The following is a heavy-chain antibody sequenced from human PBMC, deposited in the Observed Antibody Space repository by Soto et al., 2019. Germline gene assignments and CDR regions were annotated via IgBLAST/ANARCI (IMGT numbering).Heavy chain of an antibody. D-gene: IGHD3-16*01. J-gene: IGHJ6*02. CDR1: GYIFANYY. V-gene: IGHV1-46*04. Sequence: QVQLVESGAEVKKPGASMKLSCQASGYIFANYYMHWVRQAPGQGLEWMGIFNPDGGSTTYAQKLQDRVTVTGDTSTSTVYMELSSLTSEDTAVYFCARGDYHGMDVWGQGTTVTVSS. CDR2: FNPDGGST. CDR3: ARGDYHGMDV.